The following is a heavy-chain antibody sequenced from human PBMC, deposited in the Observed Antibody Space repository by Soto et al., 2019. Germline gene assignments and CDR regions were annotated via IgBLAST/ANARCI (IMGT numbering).Heavy chain of an antibody. J-gene: IGHJ5*02. Sequence: SETLSLTCTVSGGSISSSSYYWGWIRQPPGKGLEWIGSIYYSGSTYYNPSLKGRVTISVDTSKNQFSLKLNSVTAADTAVYCCARGVNYYDSSGSSWFDPWGQGALVTVSS. V-gene: IGHV4-39*07. CDR3: ARGVNYYDSSGSSWFDP. CDR2: IYYSGST. CDR1: GGSISSSSYY. D-gene: IGHD3-22*01.